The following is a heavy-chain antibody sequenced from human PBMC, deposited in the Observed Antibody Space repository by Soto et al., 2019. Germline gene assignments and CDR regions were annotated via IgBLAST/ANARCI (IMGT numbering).Heavy chain of an antibody. V-gene: IGHV4-31*03. D-gene: IGHD6-25*01. J-gene: IGHJ6*02. CDR3: PRRGSDGMDV. Sequence: TLSLTFTFSCFSMIIVCYYLSWIRQHPWKGLEWIGYIYYSGSTYYNPALKSRVTISVDTSKNQLSLKLSSVTAADTAVSYCPRRGSDGMDVWGQRNPVTVSS. CDR2: IYYSGST. CDR1: CFSMIIVCYY.